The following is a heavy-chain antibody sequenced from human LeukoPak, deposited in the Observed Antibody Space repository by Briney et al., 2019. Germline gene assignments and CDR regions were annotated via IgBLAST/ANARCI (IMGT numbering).Heavy chain of an antibody. J-gene: IGHJ6*03. Sequence: SETLSLTCTVSGGSITSYYWSWIRQPPGKGLEWIGYIYYSGSTNYNPSLKSRVTISADTSKNQFSLKLSSVTAADTAVYYCARGGGAGYYYYYMDVWGKGTTVTISS. CDR1: GGSITSYY. CDR3: ARGGGAGYYYYYMDV. CDR2: IYYSGST. D-gene: IGHD3-16*01. V-gene: IGHV4-59*01.